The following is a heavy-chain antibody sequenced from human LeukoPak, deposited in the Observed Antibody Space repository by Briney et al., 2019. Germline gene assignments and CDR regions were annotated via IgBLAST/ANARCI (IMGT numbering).Heavy chain of an antibody. J-gene: IGHJ4*02. V-gene: IGHV4-30-4*01. CDR1: GGSISSGDYY. Sequence: ASETLSLTCTVSGGSISSGDYYWSWIRQPPGKGLEWIGYIYYSGSTYYNPSLKSRVTISVVTSKNQFSLKLSSVTAADTAVYYCARSVASGWLDYWGQGTLVTVSS. CDR3: ARSVASGWLDY. CDR2: IYYSGST. D-gene: IGHD6-19*01.